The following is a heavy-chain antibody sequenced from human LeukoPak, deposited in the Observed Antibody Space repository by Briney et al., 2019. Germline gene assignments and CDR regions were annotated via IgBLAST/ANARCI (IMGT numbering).Heavy chain of an antibody. D-gene: IGHD2-15*01. CDR1: GFTFSSYW. Sequence: PGGSLRLSCAASGFTFSSYWMSWVRQAPGKGLEWVSVIYSGGSTYYADSVKGRFTISRDNSKNTLYLQMNSLRAEDTAVYYCARVYCSGGSCYSDYEYYFDYWGQGTLVTVSS. J-gene: IGHJ4*02. CDR3: ARVYCSGGSCYSDYEYYFDY. CDR2: IYSGGST. V-gene: IGHV3-53*01.